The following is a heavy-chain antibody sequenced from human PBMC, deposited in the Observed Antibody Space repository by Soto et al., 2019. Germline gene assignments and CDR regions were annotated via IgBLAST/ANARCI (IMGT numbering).Heavy chain of an antibody. D-gene: IGHD3-22*01. J-gene: IGHJ5*02. Sequence: SGQVSFEASGGTFSSYSISWVRQAPGQGLEWMGGIIPIFGTANYAQKFQGRVTITADKSTSTAYMEPSSLRSEDTAVYYCASGATGDYYDSSGYYYNNWFDPWGQGTLVTVSS. CDR3: ASGATGDYYDSSGYYYNNWFDP. CDR2: IIPIFGTA. V-gene: IGHV1-69*06. CDR1: GGTFSSYS.